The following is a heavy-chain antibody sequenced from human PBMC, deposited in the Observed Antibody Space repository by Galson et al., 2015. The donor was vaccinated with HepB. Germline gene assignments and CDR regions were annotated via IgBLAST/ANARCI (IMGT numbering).Heavy chain of an antibody. D-gene: IGHD4-17*01. CDR3: ARVTLAHYGEGDV. CDR1: GYTFTSYY. CDR2: INPSGGST. V-gene: IGHV1-46*03. Sequence: SVKVSCKASGYTFTSYYMHWVRQAPGQGLEWMGIINPSGGSTSYAQKFQGRVTMTRDTSTSTVYMELSSLRSEDTAVYYCARVTLAHYGEGDVWGQGTLVTVSS. J-gene: IGHJ4*02.